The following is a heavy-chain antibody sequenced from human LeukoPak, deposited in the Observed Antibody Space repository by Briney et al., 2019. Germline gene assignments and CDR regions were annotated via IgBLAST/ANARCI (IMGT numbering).Heavy chain of an antibody. D-gene: IGHD5-18*01. CDR2: ISWNSGSI. CDR1: GFTFDDHA. CDR3: AKVESYSYGYFDY. V-gene: IGHV3-9*01. Sequence: GRSLRLSCAASGFTFDDHAMHWVRHAPGKGLEWVSGISWNSGSIGYADSVKGRFTISRDNAKNSLYLQMNSLRGEDTALYYCAKVESYSYGYFDYWGQGTLVTVSS. J-gene: IGHJ4*02.